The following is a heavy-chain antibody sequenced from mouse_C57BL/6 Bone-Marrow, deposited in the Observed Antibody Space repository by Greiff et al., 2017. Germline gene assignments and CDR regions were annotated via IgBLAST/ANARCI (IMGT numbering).Heavy chain of an antibody. V-gene: IGHV5-17*01. Sequence: EVKLVESGGGLVKPGGSLKLSCAASGFTFSDYGMHWVRQAPGKGLEWVAYISSGSSTNYYADTVKGRLTISRDNTNNTLFLQMTSLRSEDTAMYYCAADYGSNSFDYWGQGTTLTVSS. CDR1: GFTFSDYG. D-gene: IGHD1-1*01. CDR3: AADYGSNSFDY. J-gene: IGHJ2*01. CDR2: ISSGSSTN.